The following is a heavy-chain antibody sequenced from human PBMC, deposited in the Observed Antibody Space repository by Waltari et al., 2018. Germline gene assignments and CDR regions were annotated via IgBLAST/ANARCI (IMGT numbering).Heavy chain of an antibody. Sequence: QVQLQESGPGLVKPSETLSLTCTVSGGSISSYYWSWIRQPGKGLVWIGYIYYSGSTNYNPSLKSRVTISVDTSKNQFSLKLSSVTAADTAVYYCATATGYWGQGTLVTVSS. CDR2: IYYSGST. CDR1: GGSISSYY. CDR3: ATATGY. D-gene: IGHD3-9*01. J-gene: IGHJ4*02. V-gene: IGHV4-59*01.